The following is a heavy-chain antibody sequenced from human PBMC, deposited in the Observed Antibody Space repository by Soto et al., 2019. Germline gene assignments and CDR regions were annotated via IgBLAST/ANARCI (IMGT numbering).Heavy chain of an antibody. CDR1: GFSLSTSGGG. J-gene: IGHJ6*02. CDR3: AHISGDYDFWSASLSYYGMDV. CDR2: IYWNDDK. Sequence: GPTLVNPTETLTLTCTFSGFSLSTSGGGVGWIRQPPGKALEWLALIYWNDDKRYSPSLESRLTITXDTSKNQVVLTMTNMEPVDTATYYCAHISGDYDFWSASLSYYGMDVWGQGTTVTVSS. D-gene: IGHD3-3*01. V-gene: IGHV2-5*01.